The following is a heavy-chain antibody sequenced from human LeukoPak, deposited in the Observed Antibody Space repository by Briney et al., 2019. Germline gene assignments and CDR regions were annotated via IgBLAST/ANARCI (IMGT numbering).Heavy chain of an antibody. V-gene: IGHV4-39*07. CDR1: GGSISSTSYY. Sequence: SETLSLTCTVSGGSISSTSYYWGWIRQPPGKGLEWIGVIYYSGSTYYNPSLKSRVTMPVDTSKNQFSLKLSSVTAADTAVYYCTSSPNQYYFDYWGQGTLVTVSS. CDR2: IYYSGST. CDR3: TSSPNQYYFDY. D-gene: IGHD6-6*01. J-gene: IGHJ4*02.